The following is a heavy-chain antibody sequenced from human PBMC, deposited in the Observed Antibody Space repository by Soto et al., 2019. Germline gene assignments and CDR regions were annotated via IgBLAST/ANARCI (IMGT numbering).Heavy chain of an antibody. Sequence: PGGSLRLSCAASGFTFSSYSMNWVRQAPGKGLEWVSSISSSSSYIYYADSVKGRFTISRDNAKNSLYLQMNSLRAEDTAVYYCARDGGVNTAMVTRFDYWGQGTLVTVSS. J-gene: IGHJ4*02. CDR2: ISSSSSYI. D-gene: IGHD5-18*01. CDR1: GFTFSSYS. CDR3: ARDGGVNTAMVTRFDY. V-gene: IGHV3-21*01.